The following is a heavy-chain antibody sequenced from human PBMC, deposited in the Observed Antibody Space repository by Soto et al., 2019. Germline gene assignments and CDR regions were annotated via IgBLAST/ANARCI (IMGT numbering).Heavy chain of an antibody. D-gene: IGHD3-10*01. CDR3: ARGWFGPDV. V-gene: IGHV3-74*01. J-gene: IGHJ6*03. Sequence: EVQLVESGGGLVQPGGSLRLSCAASEFTVSGRSVHWVRQAPGKGLVWVSGIDKVGTDSTYADSVEGRFTSSRDNAKTTVYLQMHSLRLEDTAVYYCARGWFGPDVWDKGTTVTVSS. CDR2: IDKVGTDS. CDR1: EFTVSGRS.